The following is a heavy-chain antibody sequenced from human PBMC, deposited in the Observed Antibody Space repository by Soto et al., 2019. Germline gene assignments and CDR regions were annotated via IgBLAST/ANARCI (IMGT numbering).Heavy chain of an antibody. CDR2: ISYDGSNK. V-gene: IGHV3-30-3*01. CDR3: ANQRSAYYYYYGMDV. D-gene: IGHD1-26*01. CDR1: GFTFSRYA. Sequence: GGSLRLSCAASGFTFSRYAMHWVRQAPGKGLEWVAVISYDGSNKYYADSVKGRFTISRDNSKNTLYLQMNSLRAEDTAVYYCANQRSAYYYYYGMDVWGQGTTVTVSS. J-gene: IGHJ6*02.